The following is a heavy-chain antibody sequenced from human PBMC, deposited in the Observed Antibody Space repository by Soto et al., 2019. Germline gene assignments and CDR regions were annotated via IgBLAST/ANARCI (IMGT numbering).Heavy chain of an antibody. Sequence: QVQLVQSGAEVKKPGSSVKVSCKASGGTFSSYTISWVRQAPGQGLEWMGRIIPILGIATYAQKFQGRVTITADKSTSTAYMGLSSLRSDDTAVYYCARSITMSRWGQGTLVTVSS. J-gene: IGHJ4*02. CDR2: IIPILGIA. CDR1: GGTFSSYT. V-gene: IGHV1-69*02. D-gene: IGHD3-10*02. CDR3: ARSITMSR.